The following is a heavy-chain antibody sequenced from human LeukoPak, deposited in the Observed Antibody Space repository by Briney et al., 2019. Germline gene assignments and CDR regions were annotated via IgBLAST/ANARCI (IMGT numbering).Heavy chain of an antibody. V-gene: IGHV4-59*01. CDR2: IYYSGST. D-gene: IGHD6-13*01. J-gene: IGHJ4*02. CDR1: GGSISSYY. CDR3: ASRTVGSWYSSFDY. Sequence: SETLSLTCTVSGGSISSYYWSWIRQPPGKGLEWIGYIYYSGSTNYNPSLKSRVTISVDTSKNQFSLKLSSVTAADTAVYYCASRTVGSWYSSFDYWGQGTLVTVSS.